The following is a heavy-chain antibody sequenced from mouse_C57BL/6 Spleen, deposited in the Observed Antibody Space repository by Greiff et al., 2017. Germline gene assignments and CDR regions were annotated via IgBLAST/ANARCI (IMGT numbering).Heavy chain of an antibody. D-gene: IGHD3-2*02. CDR1: GFNIKNTY. Sequence: EVQLQQSVAELVRPGASVKLSCTASGFNIKNTYMHWVKQRPEQGLEWIGRIDPANGNTKYAPKFPGKATITADTSSNTAYLQLSSLTSEDTAIYYGARRGSSGYVGYAMDYWGQGTSVTVSS. J-gene: IGHJ4*01. V-gene: IGHV14-3*01. CDR3: ARRGSSGYVGYAMDY. CDR2: IDPANGNT.